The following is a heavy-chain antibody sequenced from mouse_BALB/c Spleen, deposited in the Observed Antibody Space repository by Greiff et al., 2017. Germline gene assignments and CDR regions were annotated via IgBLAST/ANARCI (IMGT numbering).Heavy chain of an antibody. Sequence: QVQLQQSGAELVRPGSSVKISCKASGYAFSSYWMNWVKQRPGQGLEWIGLIYPGDGDTNYNGKFKGKATLTADKSSSTAYMQLSSPTSEDSAVYSCTRGYGNYVGAMDYWGQGTSVTVSS. J-gene: IGHJ4*01. V-gene: IGHV1-80*01. D-gene: IGHD2-10*02. CDR3: TRGYGNYVGAMDY. CDR2: IYPGDGDT. CDR1: GYAFSSYW.